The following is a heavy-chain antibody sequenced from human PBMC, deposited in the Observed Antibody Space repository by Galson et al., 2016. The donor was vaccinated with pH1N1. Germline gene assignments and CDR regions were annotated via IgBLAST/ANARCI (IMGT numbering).Heavy chain of an antibody. CDR1: GYSFTSYW. D-gene: IGHD3-10*01. CDR3: ARGPGTSVRGVFLYYYYGMDV. Sequence: QSGAEVKKPGESLKISCKGSGYSFTSYWIGWVRQMPGKGLEWMGIIYPSDSDTRYSPSFQGQVTISADKSTSTAYLQWSSLKAWDTAMYYFARGPGTSVRGVFLYYYYGMDVWGQGTTVTVSS. V-gene: IGHV5-51*01. J-gene: IGHJ6*02. CDR2: IYPSDSDT.